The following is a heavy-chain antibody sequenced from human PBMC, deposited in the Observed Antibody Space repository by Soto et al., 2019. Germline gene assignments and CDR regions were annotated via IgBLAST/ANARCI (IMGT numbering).Heavy chain of an antibody. J-gene: IGHJ6*02. Sequence: LRLSCAASGFTFSSYAMSWVRQAPGKGLEWVSAISGSGGSTYYADSVKGRFTISRDNSKNTLYLQMNSLRAEDTAVYYCAKPGSSSHYYYYGMDVWGQGTTVTVS. CDR1: GFTFSSYA. CDR3: AKPGSSSHYYYYGMDV. D-gene: IGHD6-6*01. V-gene: IGHV3-23*01. CDR2: ISGSGGST.